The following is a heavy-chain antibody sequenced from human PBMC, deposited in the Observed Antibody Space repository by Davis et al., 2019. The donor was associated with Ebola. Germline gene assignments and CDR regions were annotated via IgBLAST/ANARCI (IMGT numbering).Heavy chain of an antibody. CDR3: AREGYYEKYSMDV. J-gene: IGHJ6*02. Sequence: GESLKISCAASGFTVSSNYMNWVRQAPGKGLEWVSGIYSGGSTYYAASVKGRFTITRDNSKNTLYLQMNSLRAEDTAVYYCAREGYYEKYSMDVWGQGTTVTVSS. D-gene: IGHD3-22*01. CDR1: GFTVSSNY. V-gene: IGHV3-53*01. CDR2: IYSGGST.